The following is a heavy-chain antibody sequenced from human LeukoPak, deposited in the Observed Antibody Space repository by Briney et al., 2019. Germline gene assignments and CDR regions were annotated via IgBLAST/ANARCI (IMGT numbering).Heavy chain of an antibody. V-gene: IGHV1-2*02. CDR2: INHNSGGT. CDR3: ARELSDDFWSGYYYQYFDY. J-gene: IGHJ4*02. D-gene: IGHD3-3*01. Sequence: GASVKVSCKASGYTFTGYYMHWVRQAPGQGLEWMGWINHNSGGTNYAQKFQGRVTMTRDTSISTAYMELSRLRSDDTAVYYCARELSDDFWSGYYYQYFDYWGQGTLVTVSS. CDR1: GYTFTGYY.